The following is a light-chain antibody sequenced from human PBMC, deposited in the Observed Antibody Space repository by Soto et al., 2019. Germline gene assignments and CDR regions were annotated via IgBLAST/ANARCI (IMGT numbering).Light chain of an antibody. V-gene: IGKV1-5*03. CDR2: EVS. J-gene: IGKJ2*01. CDR3: QQYRSYTS. CDR1: QSISGL. Sequence: DIQMTQSPSTLSASVGDRVSITCRAGQSISGLLAWYQKKPGKAPKLLIYEVSTLESGVPSRFSGRGSGTEFTLTINRLQPDDSATYYCQQYRSYTSFGQGTRLEI.